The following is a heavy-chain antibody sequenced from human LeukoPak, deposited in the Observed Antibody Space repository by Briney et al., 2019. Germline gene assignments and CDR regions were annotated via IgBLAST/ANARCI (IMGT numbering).Heavy chain of an antibody. V-gene: IGHV3-64D*06. Sequence: GGSLRLSCSASGFTFSSYAMHWVRQAPGKGLEYVSAISSNGGSTYYADSVKGRFTISRDNSKNTLYLQMSSLRAEDTAAYYCVKGLTYYYGSGSYPFDYWGQGTLVTVSS. D-gene: IGHD3-10*01. CDR1: GFTFSSYA. CDR3: VKGLTYYYGSGSYPFDY. J-gene: IGHJ4*02. CDR2: ISSNGGST.